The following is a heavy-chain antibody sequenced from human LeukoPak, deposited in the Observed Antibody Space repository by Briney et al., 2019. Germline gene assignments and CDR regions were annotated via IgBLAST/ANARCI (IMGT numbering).Heavy chain of an antibody. CDR3: ARVIQLWYFDY. V-gene: IGHV4-30-2*01. CDR2: TYHSGST. CDR1: GGSISSGGYS. Sequence: PSETLSLTCAVSGGSISSGGYSWSWIRQPPGKGLEWIGYTYHSGSTYYNPSLKSRVTISVDRSKNQFSLKLSSVTAADTAVYYCARVIQLWYFDYWGQGTLVTVSS. J-gene: IGHJ4*02. D-gene: IGHD5-18*01.